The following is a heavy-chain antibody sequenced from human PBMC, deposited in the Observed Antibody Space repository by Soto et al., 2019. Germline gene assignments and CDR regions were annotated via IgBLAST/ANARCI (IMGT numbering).Heavy chain of an antibody. CDR3: ARDGADYDILTGYYDYYYHGMDV. CDR2: ISTSSSAI. J-gene: IGHJ6*02. CDR1: GFAFRSYG. D-gene: IGHD3-9*01. V-gene: IGHV3-21*06. Sequence: GGSLRLSCVASGFAFRSYGMNWVRQAPGKGLEWVSSISTSSSAIYYTDSVKGRFIISRDNARNSLYLQMKSLRAEDTAVYFCARDGADYDILTGYYDYYYHGMDVWGQGTTVTVSS.